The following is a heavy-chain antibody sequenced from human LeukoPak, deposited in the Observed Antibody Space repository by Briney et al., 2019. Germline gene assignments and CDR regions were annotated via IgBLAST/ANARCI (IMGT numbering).Heavy chain of an antibody. J-gene: IGHJ4*02. V-gene: IGHV1-2*02. D-gene: IGHD6-19*01. CDR2: INPNSGGT. Sequence: ASVKVSCKASGYTFTGYYMHWVRQAPGQGLEWMGWINPNSGGTNYAQKFQGRVTMTRDTSISTAYMELSRLRSDDTAVYYCARDSPGYSSGWYHFDYWGQGTLVTVSS. CDR3: ARDSPGYSSGWYHFDY. CDR1: GYTFTGYY.